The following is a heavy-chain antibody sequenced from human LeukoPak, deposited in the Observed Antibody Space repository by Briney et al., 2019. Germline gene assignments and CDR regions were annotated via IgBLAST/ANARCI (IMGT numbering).Heavy chain of an antibody. CDR2: IIPILGIA. Sequence: GASVKVSCKATGGTFSSYAISWVRQAPGQGLEWMGRIIPILGIANYAQKFQGRVTITADKSTSTAYMELSSLRSEDTAVYYCARRYGSGSGMDVWGQGTTVTVSS. D-gene: IGHD6-19*01. J-gene: IGHJ6*02. CDR1: GGTFSSYA. CDR3: ARRYGSGSGMDV. V-gene: IGHV1-69*04.